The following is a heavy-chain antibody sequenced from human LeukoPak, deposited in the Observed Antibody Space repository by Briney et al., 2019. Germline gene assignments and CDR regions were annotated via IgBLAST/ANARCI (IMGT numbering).Heavy chain of an antibody. J-gene: IGHJ3*02. CDR2: TSAYNGNT. V-gene: IGHV1-18*01. Sequence: ASVKVSCKASGYTFTNYGISWVRQAPGHGLEWMGWTSAYNGNTRYAQNVQGRVMMTTDTSTSTAYMELRSLRPDDTAVYFCARDRSFRSDFWSVTDAFDMWGPGTMVIVSS. CDR1: GYTFTNYG. D-gene: IGHD3-3*01. CDR3: ARDRSFRSDFWSVTDAFDM.